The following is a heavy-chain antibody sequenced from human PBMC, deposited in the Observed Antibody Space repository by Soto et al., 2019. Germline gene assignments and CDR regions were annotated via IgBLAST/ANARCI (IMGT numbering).Heavy chain of an antibody. V-gene: IGHV2-26*01. D-gene: IGHD3-10*01. CDR1: GFSLSNARMG. CDR2: IFSNDEK. Sequence: SGPTLVNPTETLTLTCTVSGFSLSNARMGVSWIRQPPGKALEWLAHIFSNDEKSYSTSLKSRLTISKDTSISTAYMELNSLRSEDTAVYYCARGHGESNQGHYYYYGMDVWGQGTTVTVSS. J-gene: IGHJ6*02. CDR3: ARGHGESNQGHYYYYGMDV.